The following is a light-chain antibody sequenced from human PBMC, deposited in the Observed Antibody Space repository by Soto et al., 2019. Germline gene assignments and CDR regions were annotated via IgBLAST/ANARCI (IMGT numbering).Light chain of an antibody. Sequence: ELVMTQSPARLSVSPGEGATLSCRASQNIVNNLAWYQQKPGQAPRFLIYGASTRATGIPARFSGSGSGTEFALTIGGLQSEDFAVYYCQQYNDWPLLTFGGGTQVEIK. V-gene: IGKV3-15*01. CDR3: QQYNDWPLLT. J-gene: IGKJ4*01. CDR1: QNIVNN. CDR2: GAS.